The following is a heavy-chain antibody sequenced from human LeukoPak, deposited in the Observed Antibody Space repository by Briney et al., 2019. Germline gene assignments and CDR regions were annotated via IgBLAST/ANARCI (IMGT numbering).Heavy chain of an antibody. V-gene: IGHV3-66*01. CDR2: IYSGGST. CDR1: GFTVSSNY. D-gene: IGHD3-22*01. Sequence: GGSLRLSCAASGFTVSSNYMSCVRQAPGKGLEWVSVIYSGGSTYYADSVNGRFTISRDNSKNTLYLQMNSLRAEDTAVYYCARDLTAYYDSSGRPPSDYFDYWGQGTLVTVSS. J-gene: IGHJ4*02. CDR3: ARDLTAYYDSSGRPPSDYFDY.